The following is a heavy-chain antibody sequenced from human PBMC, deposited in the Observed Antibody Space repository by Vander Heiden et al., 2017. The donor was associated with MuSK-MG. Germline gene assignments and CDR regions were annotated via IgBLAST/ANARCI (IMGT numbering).Heavy chain of an antibody. J-gene: IGHJ3*02. Sequence: EVELVESGGGLVQPGRSLRLSCAASGFTFHDYAMHWVRQAPGKGLEWVSGISWNSGSIGYADSVKGRFTISRDNAKNSLYLQMNSLRAEDTALYYCAKVSKVGATTDAFDIWGQGTMVTVSS. D-gene: IGHD1-26*01. CDR3: AKVSKVGATTDAFDI. CDR1: GFTFHDYA. V-gene: IGHV3-9*01. CDR2: ISWNSGSI.